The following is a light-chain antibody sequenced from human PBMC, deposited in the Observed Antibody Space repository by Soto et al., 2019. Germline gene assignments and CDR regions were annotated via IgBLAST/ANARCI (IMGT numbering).Light chain of an antibody. CDR1: QNIRSR. CDR3: QQYNSYYT. CDR2: DAS. V-gene: IGKV1-5*01. Sequence: DFQMTQSPSTLSASVGDRVTITFRASQNIRSRLAWFQQKPGKAPKLLIYDASSLESGVPQRFSGSGSGTDFTLTIRSVQPEDFATYYCQQYNSYYTFGQGTKVDIK. J-gene: IGKJ2*01.